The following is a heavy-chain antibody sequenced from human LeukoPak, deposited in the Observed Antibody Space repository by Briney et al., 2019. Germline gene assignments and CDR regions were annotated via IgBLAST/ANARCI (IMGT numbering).Heavy chain of an antibody. Sequence: AGGSLRLSCAASGFTLKSYWMHWVRQAPVKGLVWVSRIDNDGSSANYADSVKGRFTVSRDNAKNTLYLQMNSLGAEDTAVYYCARDDKLKFDYWGQGTLVTVSS. J-gene: IGHJ4*02. V-gene: IGHV3-74*01. CDR1: GFTLKSYW. CDR2: IDNDGSSA. CDR3: ARDDKLKFDY.